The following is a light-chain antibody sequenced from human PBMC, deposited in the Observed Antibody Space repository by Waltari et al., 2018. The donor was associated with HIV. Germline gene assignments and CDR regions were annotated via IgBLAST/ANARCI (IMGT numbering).Light chain of an antibody. Sequence: DIVMTQSPDSLAVSLGERATINCKSRQSLFFSSNNRDYLAWYQQRPGQPPKLLIYLASTRQSGVPDRFSGSGSGTDFTLTISSLQTEDVAVYYCQQYYSIPITFGPGTTVDIK. V-gene: IGKV4-1*01. CDR1: QSLFFSSNNRDY. CDR2: LAS. CDR3: QQYYSIPIT. J-gene: IGKJ3*01.